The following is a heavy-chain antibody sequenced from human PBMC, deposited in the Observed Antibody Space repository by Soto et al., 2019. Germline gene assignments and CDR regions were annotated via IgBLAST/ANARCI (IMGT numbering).Heavy chain of an antibody. CDR2: IHHSGTT. CDR1: GGSVSSGSYY. V-gene: IGHV4-61*01. J-gene: IGHJ4*02. CDR3: ARGGGYCSGTSCYTYFFDY. D-gene: IGHD2-2*01. Sequence: PSETLSLTCTVSGGSVSSGSYYWSWVRQPPGKGLEWIGYIHHSGTTNYNPSLKSRVTISVDTFKNQFSLKLTSVTAADTAMFYCARGGGYCSGTSCYTYFFDYWGQGSLLTFSS.